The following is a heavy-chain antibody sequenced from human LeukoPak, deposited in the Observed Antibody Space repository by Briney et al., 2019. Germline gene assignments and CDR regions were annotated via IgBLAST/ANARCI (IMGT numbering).Heavy chain of an antibody. J-gene: IGHJ3*02. Sequence: SETLSLTCTVSGGSLSSYYWSWIRQPPGKGLEWIGYIYYSGSTNYNPSLKSRVTISVDTSKNQFSLKLSSVTAADTAVYYCARDSPLVGATTSDAFDIWGQGTMATVSS. CDR1: GGSLSSYY. CDR2: IYYSGST. D-gene: IGHD1-26*01. CDR3: ARDSPLVGATTSDAFDI. V-gene: IGHV4-59*01.